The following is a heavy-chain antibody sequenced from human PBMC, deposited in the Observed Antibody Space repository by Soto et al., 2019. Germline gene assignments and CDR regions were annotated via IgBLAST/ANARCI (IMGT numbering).Heavy chain of an antibody. Sequence: PGGSLRLSCAASGFILTRYSMNWVRQAPGKGLEWVSAISDSGTSTYYADSVKGRFTISRDNSKNTLYLQMSSLRVEDTAVYYCTKRRNVLRFLEWSSGMEVWGQGTTVTVSS. CDR2: ISDSGTST. CDR3: TKRRNVLRFLEWSSGMEV. V-gene: IGHV3-23*01. CDR1: GFILTRYS. D-gene: IGHD3-3*01. J-gene: IGHJ6*02.